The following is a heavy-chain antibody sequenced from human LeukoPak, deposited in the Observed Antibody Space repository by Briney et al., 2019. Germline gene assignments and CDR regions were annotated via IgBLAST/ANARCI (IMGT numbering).Heavy chain of an antibody. D-gene: IGHD6-13*01. CDR2: ISSGSSSI. CDR1: GFTFSSYS. CDR3: AKLKGSSWYGAGDY. V-gene: IGHV3-48*01. Sequence: GGSLRLSCAVSGFTFSSYSMNWVRQAPGKGLEWVSYISSGSSSIYYADSVKGRFTISRDNAKDSLYLQMNSLRAEDTAIYYCAKLKGSSWYGAGDYWGQGTLVTVSS. J-gene: IGHJ4*02.